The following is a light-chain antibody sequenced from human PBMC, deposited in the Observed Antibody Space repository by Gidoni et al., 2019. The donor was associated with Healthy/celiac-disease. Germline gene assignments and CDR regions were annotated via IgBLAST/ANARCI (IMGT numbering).Light chain of an antibody. V-gene: IGKV1-39*01. CDR1: QSISSY. CDR3: QQSNSTPLT. J-gene: IGKJ4*01. CDR2: AAS. Sequence: FHMTQSPSSLSASVGDRVTITCLASQSISSYLKWYQQKPGKAPKLLIYAASSLQSVVPSWFSGSGSGTDFTLTISILQPEDFATYYCQQSNSTPLTFGGGTKVEIK.